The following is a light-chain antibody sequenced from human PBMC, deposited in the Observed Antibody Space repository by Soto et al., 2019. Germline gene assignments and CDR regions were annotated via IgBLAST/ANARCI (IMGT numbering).Light chain of an antibody. CDR2: DAS. Sequence: EIVLKQSPATLYLSPGERATLSCRASKSVSSNLAWYQQKPGQAPRLRIYDASNRATGIPARFSGSGSGTDFTLTISRLEPEDFAVYYWQRGDTLGQGTRLEI. CDR1: KSVSSN. J-gene: IGKJ5*01. CDR3: QRGDT. V-gene: IGKV3-11*01.